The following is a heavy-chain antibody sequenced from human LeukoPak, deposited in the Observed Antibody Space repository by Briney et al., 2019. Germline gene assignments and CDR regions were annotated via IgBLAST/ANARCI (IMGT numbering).Heavy chain of an antibody. V-gene: IGHV1-69*13. CDR3: ASSASIAAAGIRYFDY. J-gene: IGHJ4*02. CDR1: GGTFSSYA. D-gene: IGHD6-13*01. Sequence: SVKVSCKASGGTFSSYAISWVRQAPGQGLEWLGGIIPIFGTANYAQKFQGRVTITADESTSTAYMELSSLRSEDTAVYYCASSASIAAAGIRYFDYWGQGTLVTVSS. CDR2: IIPIFGTA.